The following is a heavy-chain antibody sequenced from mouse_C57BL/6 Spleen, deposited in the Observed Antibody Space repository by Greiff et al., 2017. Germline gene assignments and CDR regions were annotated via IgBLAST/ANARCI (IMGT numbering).Heavy chain of an antibody. CDR2: IDPSDSYT. Sequence: VQLQQSGAELVMPGASVKLSCKASGYTFTSYWMHWVKQRPGQGLEWIGEIDPSDSYTNCNQKFKGKSTLTVDKSSSTAYMQLSSLTSEDSAVYYCARGAYGSSYWGQGTTLTVSS. CDR1: GYTFTSYW. CDR3: ARGAYGSSY. D-gene: IGHD1-1*01. J-gene: IGHJ2*01. V-gene: IGHV1-69*01.